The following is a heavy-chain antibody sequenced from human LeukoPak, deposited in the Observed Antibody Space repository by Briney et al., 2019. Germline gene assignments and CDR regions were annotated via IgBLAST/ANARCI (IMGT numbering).Heavy chain of an antibody. CDR2: IYHSGST. CDR1: GYSISSGYY. CDR3: ARAPRPRRNYYYYYYMDV. J-gene: IGHJ6*03. D-gene: IGHD1-1*01. V-gene: IGHV4-38-2*02. Sequence: SETLSLTRTVSGYSISSGYYWGWIRQPPGKGLEWIGSIYHSGSTYYNPSLKSRVTISVDTSKNQFSLKLSSVTAADTAVYYCARAPRPRRNYYYYYYMDVWGKGTTVTVSS.